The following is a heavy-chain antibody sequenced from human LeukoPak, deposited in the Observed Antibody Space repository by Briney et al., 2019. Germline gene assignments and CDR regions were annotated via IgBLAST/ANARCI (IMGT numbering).Heavy chain of an antibody. J-gene: IGHJ4*02. CDR3: ARDRRSSGYYEATLDY. Sequence: GWSLRLSCAASGFTFSSYAMHWVRQAPGKGLEWVAVISYDGSNKYYADSVKGRFTISRDNSKNTLYLQMNSLRAEDTAVYYCARDRRSSGYYEATLDYWGQGTLVTVSS. V-gene: IGHV3-30-3*01. CDR1: GFTFSSYA. D-gene: IGHD3-22*01. CDR2: ISYDGSNK.